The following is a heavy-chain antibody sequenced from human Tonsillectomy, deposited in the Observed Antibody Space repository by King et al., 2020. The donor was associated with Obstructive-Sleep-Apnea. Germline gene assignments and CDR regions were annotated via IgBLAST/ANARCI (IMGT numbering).Heavy chain of an antibody. CDR2: ISSSVSTI. J-gene: IGHJ4*02. V-gene: IGHV3-11*01. Sequence: VQLVESGGGLVKPGGSLRLSCAASGFTFSDYYMSWIRQAPGKGLEWVSYISSSVSTIYDADSVKGGFTISRDNAKNSLYLKMNSLRAGDPAVYYCAGDGGGSWVYFDYWGQGTLVTVSS. CDR1: GFTFSDYY. CDR3: AGDGGGSWVYFDY. D-gene: IGHD2-15*01.